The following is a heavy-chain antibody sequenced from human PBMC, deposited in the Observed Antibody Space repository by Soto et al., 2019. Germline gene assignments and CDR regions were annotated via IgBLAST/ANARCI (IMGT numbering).Heavy chain of an antibody. J-gene: IGHJ4*02. CDR2: ISWNRGST. Sequence: EVQLVESGGDLVQPGTSLRLSCAASGFTFDDYAMHWVRQAPGKGLEWVSGISWNRGSTDYADSVKGRFTVFRDNENNALQLQLDSVSTEDMVLYCCEKEGGGSALQLFYFDYWGQGLLV. CDR3: EKEGGGSALQLFYFDY. V-gene: IGHV3-9*03. CDR1: GFTFDDYA. D-gene: IGHD6-13*01.